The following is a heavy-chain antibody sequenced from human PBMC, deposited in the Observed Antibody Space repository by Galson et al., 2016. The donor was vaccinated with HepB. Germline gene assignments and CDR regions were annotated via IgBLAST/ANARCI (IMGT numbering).Heavy chain of an antibody. CDR1: GFTFSDYF. V-gene: IGHV3-11*06. J-gene: IGHJ4*02. CDR2: ISGSSTYI. D-gene: IGHD2-2*01. Sequence: SLRLSCAASGFTFSDYFMSWIRQTPGNGLEWVSYISGSSTYINYADSVKGRFTISRDNAKNSLYLQMNSLGVEDTAVYYCARDYRADPSYYFDYWGQGALVTVSS. CDR3: ARDYRADPSYYFDY.